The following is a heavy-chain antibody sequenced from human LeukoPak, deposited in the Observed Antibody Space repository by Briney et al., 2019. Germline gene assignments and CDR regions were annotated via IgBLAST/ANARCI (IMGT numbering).Heavy chain of an antibody. CDR2: THYSWTG. Sequence: PSETLSLTCAVSGGPIIASYWSWIRQPPAKGLEWIGYTHYSWTGNYNPSLKRRVTISIDTSKNRFSLRLTSVTAADTAVYYCARVRFYDTTGYSTSYYLDYWGQGALVTVSS. CDR1: GGPIIASY. J-gene: IGHJ4*02. V-gene: IGHV4-59*01. D-gene: IGHD3-22*01. CDR3: ARVRFYDTTGYSTSYYLDY.